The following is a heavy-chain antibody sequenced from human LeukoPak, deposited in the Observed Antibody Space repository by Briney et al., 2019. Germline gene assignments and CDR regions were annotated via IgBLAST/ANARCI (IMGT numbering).Heavy chain of an antibody. D-gene: IGHD6-13*01. V-gene: IGHV4-31*03. CDR3: AGEKQQLVHY. CDR2: IYYSGST. Sequence: PSETLSLTCTVSGGSISSGGYYWSWIRQHPGKGLEWIGYIYYSGSTYYNPSLKSRVTISVDTSKNQFSLRLSSVTAADTAVYYCAGEKQQLVHYWGQGTLVTVSS. J-gene: IGHJ4*02. CDR1: GGSISSGGYY.